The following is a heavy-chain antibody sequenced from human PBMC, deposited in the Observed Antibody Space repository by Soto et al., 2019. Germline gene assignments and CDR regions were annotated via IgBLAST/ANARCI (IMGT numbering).Heavy chain of an antibody. V-gene: IGHV4-4*02. J-gene: IGHJ4*02. Sequence: SETLSLTCKVSGDSISGSEWWSWVRQPPGKGLEWIAEIHHSGPTNYNPSLKSRVTITVDKSDNQFSLRLSSVTAADTAVYYCARGGITTVRNYYFDHWGQGTLVTVSS. CDR2: IHHSGPT. CDR3: ARGGITTVRNYYFDH. D-gene: IGHD3-10*01. CDR1: GDSISGSEW.